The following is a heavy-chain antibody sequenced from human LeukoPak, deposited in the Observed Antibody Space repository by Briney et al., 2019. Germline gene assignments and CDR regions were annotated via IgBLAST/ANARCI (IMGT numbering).Heavy chain of an antibody. V-gene: IGHV3-7*05. D-gene: IGHD1-26*01. J-gene: IGHJ4*02. CDR2: IKEDGSQK. CDR3: TTFVGY. CDR1: GDTFSFHW. Sequence: GGSLRLSCVASGDTFSFHWMSWVRQAPGKGLEWVANIKEDGSQKYYVDSVKGRFTVSRDNAKNSLYLQMNSLKTDDTAVYYCTTFVGYWGQGTLVTVSS.